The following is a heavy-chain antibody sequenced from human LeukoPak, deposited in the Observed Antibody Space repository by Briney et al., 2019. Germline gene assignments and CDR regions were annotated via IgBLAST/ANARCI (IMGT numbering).Heavy chain of an antibody. Sequence: GGSLRLSCAASGFTLSIYSMNGVRQAPGKGLEWVSYISSSSSPIYYADSVKGRFTISRDNAKNSLYLQMNSLRAEDTAVYYCARSGYCTSTSCLNGRGAFDIWGQGTMVTVSS. CDR1: GFTLSIYS. D-gene: IGHD2-2*01. CDR2: ISSSSSPI. J-gene: IGHJ3*02. CDR3: ARSGYCTSTSCLNGRGAFDI. V-gene: IGHV3-48*04.